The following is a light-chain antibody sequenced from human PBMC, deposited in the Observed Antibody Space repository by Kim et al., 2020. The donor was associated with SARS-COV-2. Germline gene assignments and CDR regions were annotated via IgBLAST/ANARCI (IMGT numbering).Light chain of an antibody. J-gene: IGLJ3*02. CDR1: KLGDKY. CDR3: QAWDSSTAWV. V-gene: IGLV3-1*01. Sequence: PPSVSVSPGQTASITCSGDKLGDKYACWYQQKPGQSPVLVIYQDSKRPSGIPERFSGSNSGNTATLTISGTQAMDEADYYCQAWDSSTAWVFGGGTKVTV. CDR2: QDS.